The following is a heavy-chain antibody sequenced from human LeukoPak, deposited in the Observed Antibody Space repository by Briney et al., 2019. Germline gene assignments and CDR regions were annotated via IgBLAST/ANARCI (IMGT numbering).Heavy chain of an antibody. CDR2: IYYSGST. J-gene: IGHJ5*02. V-gene: IGHV4-59*01. CDR3: ARASGSYADAFDP. CDR1: GGSISSYY. Sequence: SETLSLTCTVSGGSISSYYWSWIRQPPGKGLEWIGYIYYSGSTNYNPSLKSRVTVSVDTSKNQFSLKLSSVTAADTAVYYCARASGSYADAFDPWGQGTLVTVSS. D-gene: IGHD1-26*01.